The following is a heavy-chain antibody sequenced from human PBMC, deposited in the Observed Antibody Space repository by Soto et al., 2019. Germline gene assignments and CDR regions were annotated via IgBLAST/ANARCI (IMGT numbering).Heavy chain of an antibody. CDR2: IIPIFGTA. J-gene: IGHJ6*02. CDR1: GGTFSSYA. D-gene: IGHD1-26*01. V-gene: IGHV1-69*13. Sequence: SVKVSCKASGGTFSSYAISWVRQAPGQGLEWMGGIIPIFGTANYAQKFQGRVTITADESTSTAYMELSSLRSEDTAVYYCKTGASYYYGMDVWGQGTTVTVSS. CDR3: KTGASYYYGMDV.